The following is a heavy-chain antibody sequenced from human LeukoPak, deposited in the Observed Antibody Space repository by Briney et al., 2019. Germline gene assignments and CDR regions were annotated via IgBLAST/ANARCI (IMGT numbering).Heavy chain of an antibody. CDR2: INHSGST. J-gene: IGHJ4*02. Sequence: KPSETLSLTCAVYGGSFSGYYWSWIRQPPGKGLEWIGEINHSGSTNYNPSLKSRVTISVDTSKNQFSLKLSSVTAADTAVYYCARGQGIYDYVWGSYPPLAYWGQGTLVTVSS. V-gene: IGHV4-34*01. CDR1: GGSFSGYY. CDR3: ARGQGIYDYVWGSYPPLAY. D-gene: IGHD3-16*02.